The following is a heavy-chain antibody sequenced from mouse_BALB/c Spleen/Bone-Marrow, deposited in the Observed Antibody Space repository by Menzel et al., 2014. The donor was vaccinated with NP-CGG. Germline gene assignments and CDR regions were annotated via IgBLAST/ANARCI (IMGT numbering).Heavy chain of an antibody. V-gene: IGHV5-17*02. Sequence: EVKVEESGGGLVQPGGSRKLSRAASGFTFSSFGVHWVRQAPEKGLEWVAYISSGSSTIYYADTVKGRFTISRDNPKNTLFLQMTSLRSEDTAMYYCARGKYGYDYWGQGTTLTVSS. D-gene: IGHD2-10*02. CDR2: ISSGSSTI. CDR1: GFTFSSFG. CDR3: ARGKYGYDY. J-gene: IGHJ2*01.